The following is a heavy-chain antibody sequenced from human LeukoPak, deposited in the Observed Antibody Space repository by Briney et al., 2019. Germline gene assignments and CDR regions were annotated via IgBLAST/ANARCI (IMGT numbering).Heavy chain of an antibody. CDR2: IYHSGST. D-gene: IGHD3-22*01. Sequence: SETLSLTCAVSGGSISSSNWWSWVRQPPGKGLEWIGEIYHSGSTNYNPSLKSRVTISVDKSKNQFSLKLSSVTAADTAVYYCARGVYYYDSSGYHFDYWGQGTLVTVSS. CDR3: ARGVYYYDSSGYHFDY. V-gene: IGHV4-4*02. J-gene: IGHJ4*02. CDR1: GGSISSSNW.